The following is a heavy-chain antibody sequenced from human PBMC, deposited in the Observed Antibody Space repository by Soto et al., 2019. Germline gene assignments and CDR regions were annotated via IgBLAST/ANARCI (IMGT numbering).Heavy chain of an antibody. CDR1: GGSISSGGYY. CDR2: IYYSGST. CDR3: ARVWGGAFDI. V-gene: IGHV4-31*11. Sequence: SETLSLTCAVSGGSISSGGYYWSWIRQHPGKGLEWIGYIYYSGSTYYNPSLKIRVTISVDTSKNQFSLKLSSVTAADTAVYYCARVWGGAFDIWGQGTMVTVSS. J-gene: IGHJ3*02. D-gene: IGHD3-10*01.